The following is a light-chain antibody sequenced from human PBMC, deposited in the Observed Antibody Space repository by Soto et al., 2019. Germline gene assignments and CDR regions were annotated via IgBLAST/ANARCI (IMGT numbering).Light chain of an antibody. J-gene: IGKJ1*01. Sequence: DIQMTQSPSTLSASVGDRVTITCRASQSISSWLAWYQQKPGKAPKLLIYAASSLESGVPSRFSGSGSVTEFILTISGLQPEDFANDYCQQYNSYQGTFGQGTKVYIK. CDR3: QQYNSYQGT. CDR2: AAS. CDR1: QSISSW. V-gene: IGKV1-5*01.